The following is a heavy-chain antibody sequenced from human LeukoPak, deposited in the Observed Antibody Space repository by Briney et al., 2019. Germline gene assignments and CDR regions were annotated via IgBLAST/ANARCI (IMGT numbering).Heavy chain of an antibody. CDR2: INSDGSAT. CDR3: TRDHGLDV. CDR1: GFTFSSYW. Sequence: GSLRLSFAASGFTFSSYWMSWVRQAPGKGLMWVSQINSDGSATSCADPVKGRCTISRDNAKNMLYLEMNSLRVEDTAVYFCTRDHGLDVWGQGTTVTVSS. J-gene: IGHJ6*02. V-gene: IGHV3-74*01.